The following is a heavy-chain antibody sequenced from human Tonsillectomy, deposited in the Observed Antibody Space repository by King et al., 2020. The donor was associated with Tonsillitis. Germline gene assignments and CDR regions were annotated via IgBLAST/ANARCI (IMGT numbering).Heavy chain of an antibody. Sequence: VQLVESGGGVVQPGRSLRLSCAASGFTFSSHGMHWVRRAPGKGLEWVAFISYDGNNKYYADSVKGRFTISRDNSKNTLYLQMNSLRAEDTSVYYCAKEPVVAATPGGDYFDYWGQGTLVTVSS. CDR2: ISYDGNNK. J-gene: IGHJ4*02. CDR3: AKEPVVAATPGGDYFDY. CDR1: GFTFSSHG. V-gene: IGHV3-30*18. D-gene: IGHD2-15*01.